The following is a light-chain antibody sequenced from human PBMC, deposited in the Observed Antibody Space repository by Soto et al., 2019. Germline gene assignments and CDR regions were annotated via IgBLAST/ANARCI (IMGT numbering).Light chain of an antibody. CDR3: SSYTSTNTCV. Sequence: QSALTQPASVSGSPGQSITISCTGTSSDVGNYNYVSWYLQHPGKAPKLIIYAVSNRPSGVSNRFSGSRSGNTASLTISGLQAEDEADYSCSSYTSTNTCVFGTGTKVTVL. V-gene: IGLV2-14*01. CDR1: SSDVGNYNY. CDR2: AVS. J-gene: IGLJ1*01.